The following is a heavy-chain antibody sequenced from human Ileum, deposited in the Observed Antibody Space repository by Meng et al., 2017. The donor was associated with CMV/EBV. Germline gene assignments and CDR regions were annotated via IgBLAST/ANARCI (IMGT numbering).Heavy chain of an antibody. V-gene: IGHV3-15*01. J-gene: IGHJ5*02. CDR3: TPQLLWFGESTLGSDP. CDR2: IKSKTDGETT. CDR1: GFTFSNAW. D-gene: IGHD3-10*01. Sequence: GGSLRLSCAVSGFTFSNAWMSWVRQAPGKGLEWVGRIKSKTDGETTDYAAPVKGRFTISRDDSKNTLFLQMNSLTTEDTAVYYCTPQLLWFGESTLGSDPWGQGTLVTVSS.